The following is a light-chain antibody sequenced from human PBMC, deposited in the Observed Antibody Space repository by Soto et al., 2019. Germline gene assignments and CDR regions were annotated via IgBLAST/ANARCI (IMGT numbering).Light chain of an antibody. CDR3: QQLNSYPSST. CDR1: QGSGNA. J-gene: IGKJ4*01. CDR2: GAY. V-gene: IGKV1-13*02. Sequence: ASQITQSPSSLSASVVDRVTICFGASQGSGNALGWYQQKPGKPPKVLIYGAYNLQSGVPPRFSGSRSGTDFTLTISSLQPEDFATYYCQQLNSYPSSTFGGGTKVDIK.